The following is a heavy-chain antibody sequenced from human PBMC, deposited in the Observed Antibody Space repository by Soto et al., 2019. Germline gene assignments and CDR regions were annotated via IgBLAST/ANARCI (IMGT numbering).Heavy chain of an antibody. CDR2: IYYSGST. V-gene: IGHV4-31*03. Sequence: SETLSLTCTVSGGSISSGGYYWSWIRQHPGKGLEWIGYIYYSGSTYYNPSLKSRVTISVDTSKNQFSLKLSSVTAADTAVYYCARAETTRYYYYGMDVWGQGTTVTVSS. CDR1: GGSISSGGYY. J-gene: IGHJ6*02. D-gene: IGHD1-7*01. CDR3: ARAETTRYYYYGMDV.